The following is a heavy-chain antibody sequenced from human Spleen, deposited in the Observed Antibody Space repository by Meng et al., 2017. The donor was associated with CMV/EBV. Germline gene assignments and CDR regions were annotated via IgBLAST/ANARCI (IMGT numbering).Heavy chain of an antibody. D-gene: IGHD5-18*01. CDR3: ARVSLVPGYSYGNSAFDI. V-gene: IGHV3-21*01. CDR1: GFTFSSYS. Sequence: GESLKISCAASGFTFSSYSMNWVRQAPGKRLEWVSSISSSSSYIYYADSLKGRFTISRDNAKNSLYLQMNSLRAEDTAVYYCARVSLVPGYSYGNSAFDIWGQGTMVTVSS. CDR2: ISSSSSYI. J-gene: IGHJ3*02.